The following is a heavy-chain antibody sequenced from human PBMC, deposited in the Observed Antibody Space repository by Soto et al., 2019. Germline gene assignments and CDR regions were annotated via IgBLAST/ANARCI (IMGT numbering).Heavy chain of an antibody. CDR2: FFYGGRT. J-gene: IGHJ4*02. CDR3: ATVASTHFDS. D-gene: IGHD1-1*01. CDR1: GGSISSPSYN. V-gene: IGHV4-39*01. Sequence: QVQLQQSGPGLLKPSETLSLTCTVSGGSISSPSYNWGWVGQPPGKGPEWIGSFFYGGRTHYSPSLESRLSISVDTARSQVSLILTSVTAADTAVYYCATVASTHFDSWGQGALVVVSS.